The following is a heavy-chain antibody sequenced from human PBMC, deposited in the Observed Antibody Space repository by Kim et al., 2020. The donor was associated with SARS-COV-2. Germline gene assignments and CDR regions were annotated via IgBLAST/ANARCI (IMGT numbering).Heavy chain of an antibody. J-gene: IGHJ4*02. CDR2: ISSRGNII. V-gene: IGHV3-11*01. CDR1: GFSFSDHY. CDR3: ARDGWLGELSLFDL. D-gene: IGHD3-10*01. Sequence: GGSLRLSCAASGFSFSDHYMYWIRQAPGKGLEWVSFISSRGNIIHYADSVKGRFTVSRDNANYSLYLQMNNLRVDDTAVYFCARDGWLGELSLFDLWGQGTLVTVSS.